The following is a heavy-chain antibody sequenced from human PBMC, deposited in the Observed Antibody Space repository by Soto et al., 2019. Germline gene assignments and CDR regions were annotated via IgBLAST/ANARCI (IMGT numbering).Heavy chain of an antibody. J-gene: IGHJ3*02. CDR3: AREVDYYDSSGYSVPQAFDI. CDR2: IIPIFGTA. V-gene: IGHV1-69*13. CDR1: GGTFSSYA. D-gene: IGHD3-22*01. Sequence: ASVKVSCKASGGTFSSYAISWVRQAPGQGLEWMGGIIPIFGTANYAQKFQGRVTITADESTSTAYMELSSLRSEDTAVYYCAREVDYYDSSGYSVPQAFDIWGQGTMVTVSS.